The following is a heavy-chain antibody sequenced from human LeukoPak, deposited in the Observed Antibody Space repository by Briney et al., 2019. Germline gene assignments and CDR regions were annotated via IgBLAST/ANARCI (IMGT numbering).Heavy chain of an antibody. Sequence: GGSLRLSCAASGFTVSSNYMSWVRQAPGKGLEWVSVIYSGGSTYYADSVKGRFTISRDNSKNTLYLQMNSLRAEDTAVYYCAKGDIAVAGLDYWGQGALVTVSS. V-gene: IGHV3-53*05. J-gene: IGHJ4*02. CDR3: AKGDIAVAGLDY. CDR1: GFTVSSNY. D-gene: IGHD6-19*01. CDR2: IYSGGST.